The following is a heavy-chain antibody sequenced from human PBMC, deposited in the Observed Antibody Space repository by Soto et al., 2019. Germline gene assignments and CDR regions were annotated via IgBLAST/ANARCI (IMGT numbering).Heavy chain of an antibody. CDR3: ARDLWTAMGDFDAFDI. CDR1: GFTFSSYG. J-gene: IGHJ3*02. D-gene: IGHD5-18*01. CDR2: IWYDGSNK. Sequence: QVQLVESGGGVVQPGRSLRLSCAASGFTFSSYGMHWVRQAPGKGLEWVAVIWYDGSNKYYADSVKGRFTISRDNSKNTLYLQMNSLRAEDTAVYYCARDLWTAMGDFDAFDIWGQGTMVTVSS. V-gene: IGHV3-33*01.